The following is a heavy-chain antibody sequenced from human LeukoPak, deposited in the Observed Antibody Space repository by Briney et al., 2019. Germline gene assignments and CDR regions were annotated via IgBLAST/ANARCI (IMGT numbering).Heavy chain of an antibody. J-gene: IGHJ4*02. V-gene: IGHV1-69*06. CDR3: AKDSESRDGYKPWPFDY. D-gene: IGHD5-24*01. CDR1: GGTFSSYA. CDR2: IIPIFGTA. Sequence: SVKVSCKASGGTFSSYAISWVRQAPGQGLEWMGGIIPIFGTANYAQKFQGRVTITADKSTSTAYMELSSLRSEDTAVYYCAKDSESRDGYKPWPFDYWGQGTLVTVSS.